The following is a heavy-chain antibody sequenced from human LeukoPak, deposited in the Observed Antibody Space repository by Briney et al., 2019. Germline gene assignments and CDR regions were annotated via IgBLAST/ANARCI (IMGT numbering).Heavy chain of an antibody. CDR2: TSGSGGST. CDR3: AKAQGAYYYDSSGYYLRPLYFDY. Sequence: GGSLRLSCAASGFTFSSYAMSWVRQAPGKGLEWVSATSGSGGSTYYADSVKGRFTISRDNSKNTLYLQMNSLRAEDTAVYYCAKAQGAYYYDSSGYYLRPLYFDYWGQGTLVTVSS. V-gene: IGHV3-23*01. D-gene: IGHD3-22*01. J-gene: IGHJ4*02. CDR1: GFTFSSYA.